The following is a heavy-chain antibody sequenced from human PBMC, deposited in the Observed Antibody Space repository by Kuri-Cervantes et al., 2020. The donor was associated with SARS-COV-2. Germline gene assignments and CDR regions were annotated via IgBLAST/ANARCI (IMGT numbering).Heavy chain of an antibody. CDR3: ARDGSKGKYFQH. V-gene: IGHV1-46*01. J-gene: IGHJ1*01. D-gene: IGHD3-10*01. Sequence: ASVKVSCKASGYTFTGYYMHWVRQAPGQGLEWMGIINPSGGSTSYAQKFQGRVTMTRDTSTSTVYMELSSLRSEDTAVYYCARDGSKGKYFQHWGQGTLVTVSS. CDR2: INPSGGST. CDR1: GYTFTGYY.